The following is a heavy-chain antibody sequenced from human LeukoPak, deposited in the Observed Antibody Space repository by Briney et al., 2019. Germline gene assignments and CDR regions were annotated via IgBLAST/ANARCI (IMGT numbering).Heavy chain of an antibody. CDR3: AKDGGSSGWQRTHDY. CDR2: ISGSGGST. J-gene: IGHJ4*02. Sequence: PGGSLRLSCVASGFTFSSYAMSWVRQAPGKGLEWVSAISGSGGSTYYADSVKGRFTISRDNSKTTLYLQMNSLRAEDTAVYYCAKDGGSSGWQRTHDYWGQGTLVTVSS. D-gene: IGHD6-19*01. CDR1: GFTFSSYA. V-gene: IGHV3-23*01.